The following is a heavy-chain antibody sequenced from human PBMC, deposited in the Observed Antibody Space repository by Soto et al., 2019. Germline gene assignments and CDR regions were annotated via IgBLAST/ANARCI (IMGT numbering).Heavy chain of an antibody. CDR1: GGTFSSYA. Sequence: ASVNVSFKASGGTFSSYAFSWVRQAPGQGLEWMGGIIPTSGTANYAQKFQGRATITADESTSTAYMELSSLTSEDTAVYFCARGQGYCSGGICYYYYYGMDVWGQGTTVTVSS. CDR3: ARGQGYCSGGICYYYYYGMDV. V-gene: IGHV1-69*01. D-gene: IGHD2-15*01. CDR2: IIPTSGTA. J-gene: IGHJ6*02.